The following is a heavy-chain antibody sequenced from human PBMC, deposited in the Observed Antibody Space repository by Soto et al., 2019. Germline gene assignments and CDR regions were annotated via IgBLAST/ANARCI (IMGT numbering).Heavy chain of an antibody. CDR3: AKDSGLFVVVAATLGY. V-gene: IGHV3-30*18. CDR1: GFPFSSYG. J-gene: IGHJ4*02. D-gene: IGHD2-15*01. Sequence: SLRLSCAASGFPFSSYGMHWVRQAPGKGLEWVAVISYDGSNKYYADSVKGRFTISRDNSKNTLYLQMNSLRAEDTAVYYCAKDSGLFVVVAATLGYWGQGTLFTVSS. CDR2: ISYDGSNK.